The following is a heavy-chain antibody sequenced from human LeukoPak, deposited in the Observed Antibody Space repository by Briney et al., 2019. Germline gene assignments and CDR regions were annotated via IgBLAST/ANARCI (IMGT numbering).Heavy chain of an antibody. J-gene: IGHJ4*02. V-gene: IGHV4-4*07. CDR1: GGSISSYI. CDR3: ARLGYTYGYAFDA. Sequence: PSETLSLTCSVSGGSISSYIWSWIRQHAGKGLEWIGRIYPSGSTNYNPSLKSRVTMSLDTSKSQFSLKLSSVIAADTAVYYCARLGYTYGYAFDAWGQGTLVTVSS. D-gene: IGHD5-18*01. CDR2: IYPSGST.